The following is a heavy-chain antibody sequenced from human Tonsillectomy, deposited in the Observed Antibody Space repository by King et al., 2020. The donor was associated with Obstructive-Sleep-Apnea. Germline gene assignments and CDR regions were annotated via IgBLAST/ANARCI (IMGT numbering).Heavy chain of an antibody. CDR2: IYYSGST. Sequence: QLQESGPGLVKTSETLSLTCSVSGGSISTYYWNWIRQPPGKGLEWIGYIYYSGSTNYNPSLKSRVTISVDTSKNQVSLNLSSVTAADTAVYYCARGGYYYFDYWGQGTLATVSS. J-gene: IGHJ4*02. CDR1: GGSISTYY. CDR3: ARGGYYYFDY. V-gene: IGHV4-59*08. D-gene: IGHD3-22*01.